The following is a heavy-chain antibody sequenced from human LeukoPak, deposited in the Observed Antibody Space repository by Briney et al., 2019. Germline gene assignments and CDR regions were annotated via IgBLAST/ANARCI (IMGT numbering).Heavy chain of an antibody. CDR3: ARVLWGEDGSYFAS. V-gene: IGHV4-39*07. Sequence: SSETLSLTCTVSGGSISSSSYYWGWIRQPPGKGLEWIGSIYYSGSTYYNPSLKSRVTISVDTSKNQFSLKLKSMTAADTAVYFCARVLWGEDGSYFASWGQGALVTVSS. CDR2: IYYSGST. J-gene: IGHJ4*02. D-gene: IGHD1-26*01. CDR1: GGSISSSSYY.